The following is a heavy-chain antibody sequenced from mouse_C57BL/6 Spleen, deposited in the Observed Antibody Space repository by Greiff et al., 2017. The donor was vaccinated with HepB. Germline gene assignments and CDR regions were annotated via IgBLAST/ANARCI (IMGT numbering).Heavy chain of an antibody. J-gene: IGHJ2*01. D-gene: IGHD1-1*01. CDR1: GYAFSSSW. Sequence: QVQLKQSGPELVKPGASVKISCKASGYAFSSSWMNWVKQRPGKGLEWIGRIYPGDGDTNYNGKFKGKATLTADKSSSTAYMQLSSLTSEDSAVYFCARGLITTVVARSYFDYWGQGTTLTVSS. CDR2: IYPGDGDT. CDR3: ARGLITTVVARSYFDY. V-gene: IGHV1-82*01.